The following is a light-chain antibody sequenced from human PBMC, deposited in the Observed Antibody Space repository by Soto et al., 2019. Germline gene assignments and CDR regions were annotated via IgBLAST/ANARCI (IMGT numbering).Light chain of an antibody. V-gene: IGLV2-14*01. CDR2: DVS. CDR1: SSDVVGYNY. CDR3: SSYTSSSTLLYV. Sequence: QSVLTQPASVSGSPGQSITISCTGTSSDVVGYNYVSWYQQHPGKAPKLMIYDVSNRPSGVSNRFSGSKSGNTASLTISVLQAEDEADYYCSSYTSSSTLLYVFGTGTKVTVL. J-gene: IGLJ1*01.